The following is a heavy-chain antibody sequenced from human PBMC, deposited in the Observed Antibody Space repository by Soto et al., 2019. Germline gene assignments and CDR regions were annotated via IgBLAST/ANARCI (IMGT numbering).Heavy chain of an antibody. V-gene: IGHV3-15*01. CDR2: IKSKTDGGTT. Sequence: GGSLRLSCAASGFTFSNAWMSWVRQAPGKGLEWVGRIKSKTDGGTTDYAAPVKGRFTISRDDSKNTLHLQMNSLKTEDTAVYYCTTDLQYSSSSRRVSYWRQGTLVTVSS. J-gene: IGHJ4*02. D-gene: IGHD6-6*01. CDR3: TTDLQYSSSSRRVSY. CDR1: GFTFSNAW.